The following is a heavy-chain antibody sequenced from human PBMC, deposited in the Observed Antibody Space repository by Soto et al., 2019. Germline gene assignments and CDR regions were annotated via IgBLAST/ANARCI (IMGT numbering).Heavy chain of an antibody. V-gene: IGHV3-7*01. J-gene: IGHJ4*02. CDR2: INHDETEK. CDR1: GFTFSNYW. CDR3: ARDGYCSGGRCYSVPGFDY. D-gene: IGHD2-15*01. Sequence: PGGSLRLSCAASGFTFSNYWMSWVRLTPGKGLEWVANINHDETEKYYVDSLKGRFTISRDNSKNTLYLQMNSLRAEDTAVYYCARDGYCSGGRCYSVPGFDYWGQGTLVTVSS.